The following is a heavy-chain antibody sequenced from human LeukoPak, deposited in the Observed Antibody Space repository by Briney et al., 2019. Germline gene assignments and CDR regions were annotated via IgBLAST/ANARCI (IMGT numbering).Heavy chain of an antibody. CDR2: ITGSGGRT. CDR3: VRMDDYVWGTYRSFYFDF. J-gene: IGHJ4*02. CDR1: GFTFSSYA. V-gene: IGHV3-23*01. D-gene: IGHD3-16*02. Sequence: PGGSLRLSCAASGFTFSSYAMNWVRQAPGKGLEWVSAITGSGGRTYYADSVKGRFTISRDNSKNTLYLQMNSLRAEDTAVYYCVRMDDYVWGTYRSFYFDFWGQGTLVTVSS.